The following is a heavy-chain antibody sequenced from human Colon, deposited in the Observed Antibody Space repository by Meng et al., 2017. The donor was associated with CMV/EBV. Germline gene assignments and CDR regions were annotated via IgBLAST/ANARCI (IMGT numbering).Heavy chain of an antibody. Sequence: GESLKISCAASGFTFSTYSMNWVRQAPGRGLEWVSSISSSSDVIYYADSVKGRFTISRDISRNTLFLQMNSLRPEDTAVYYCARESGDQDYWGQGALVTVSS. D-gene: IGHD3-10*01. J-gene: IGHJ4*02. V-gene: IGHV3-21*01. CDR1: GFTFSTYS. CDR2: ISSSSDVI. CDR3: ARESGDQDY.